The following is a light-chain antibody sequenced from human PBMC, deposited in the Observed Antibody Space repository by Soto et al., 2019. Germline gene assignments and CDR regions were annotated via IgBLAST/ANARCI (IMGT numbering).Light chain of an antibody. CDR2: VAS. CDR1: QDISSW. CDR3: QQANSFPLT. J-gene: IGKJ4*01. V-gene: IGKV1-12*01. Sequence: DVPMTQSPSSVSASVGDRVTITCRASQDISSWLAWYQQTPGKAPKLLISVASTLQSGVPSRFSGSGSGTDFTLTISSLQPEDFATYYCQQANSFPLTFGGGTKVEIK.